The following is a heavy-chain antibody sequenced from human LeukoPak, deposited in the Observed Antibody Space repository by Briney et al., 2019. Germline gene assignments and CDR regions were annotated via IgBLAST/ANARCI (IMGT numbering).Heavy chain of an antibody. CDR2: IRNPSNSYTT. J-gene: IGHJ3*02. Sequence: PGSSLRLYCPTSGFTFSSYGMHCVRQAPGKGLESVGRIRNPSNSYTTEYAASVKGRVNISRDDSKNSLYLQMNSLKTEDTAVYFCASSIEGATGVYAFDIWGQGTMVTVSS. CDR3: ASSIEGATGVYAFDI. CDR1: GFTFSSYG. D-gene: IGHD1-26*01. V-gene: IGHV3-72*01.